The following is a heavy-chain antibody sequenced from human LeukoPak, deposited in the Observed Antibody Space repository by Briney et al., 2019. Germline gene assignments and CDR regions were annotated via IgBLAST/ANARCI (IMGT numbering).Heavy chain of an antibody. CDR1: GFTFSTYA. V-gene: IGHV3-23*01. D-gene: IGHD4-17*01. CDR2: ISGSGGST. CDR3: VRNYGDLDY. Sequence: GGSLRLSCEASGFTFSTYAMSWVRQAPGKGVEWVSGISGSGGSTYYADSVKGRFTISRDNAKNSLYLQINSLRGEDTAVYYCVRNYGDLDYWGQGTLVTVSS. J-gene: IGHJ4*02.